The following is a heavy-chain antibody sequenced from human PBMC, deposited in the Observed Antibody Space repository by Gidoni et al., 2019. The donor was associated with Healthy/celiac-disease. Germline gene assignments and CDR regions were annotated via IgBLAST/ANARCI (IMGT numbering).Heavy chain of an antibody. V-gene: IGHV3-21*01. Sequence: EVQLVESGGGLVKPGGSLRLSCAASGFTFSSYSMNWVRQAPGKGLEWVSSISSSSSYIYYADSVKGRFTISRDNAKNSLYLQMNSLRAEDTAVYYCASVRGDDFWSALYNQDAFDIWGQGTMVTVSS. D-gene: IGHD3-3*01. J-gene: IGHJ3*02. CDR3: ASVRGDDFWSALYNQDAFDI. CDR2: ISSSSSYI. CDR1: GFTFSSYS.